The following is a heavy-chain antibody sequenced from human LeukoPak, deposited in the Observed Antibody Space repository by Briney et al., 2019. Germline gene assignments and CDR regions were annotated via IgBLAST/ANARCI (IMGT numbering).Heavy chain of an antibody. D-gene: IGHD3-16*01. V-gene: IGHV1-2*02. J-gene: IGHJ3*02. Sequence: ASVKVSCKASGYTFTGYYMHWVRQAPGQGLEWMGWINPNSGGTNYAQKFQGRVTMTRDTSISTAYMELGRLRSDDTAVYYCARDRGRPDAFDIWGQGTMVTVSS. CDR1: GYTFTGYY. CDR3: ARDRGRPDAFDI. CDR2: INPNSGGT.